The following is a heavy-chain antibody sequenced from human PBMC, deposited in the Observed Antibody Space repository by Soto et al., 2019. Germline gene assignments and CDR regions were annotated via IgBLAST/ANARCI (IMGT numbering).Heavy chain of an antibody. J-gene: IGHJ6*02. D-gene: IGHD6-13*01. Sequence: GESLKISCKCSGYSFTSYWISWVRQMPGESLEWMGRIDPSDSYTNYSPSFQGHVTISADKSISTAYLQWSSLKASDTAMYYCARGTRQQLEYYYYGMDVWGQGTTVTVSS. CDR3: ARGTRQQLEYYYYGMDV. CDR2: IDPSDSYT. V-gene: IGHV5-10-1*01. CDR1: GYSFTSYW.